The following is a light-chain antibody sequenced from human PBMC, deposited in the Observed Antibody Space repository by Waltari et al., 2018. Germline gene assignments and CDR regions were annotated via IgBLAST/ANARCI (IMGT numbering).Light chain of an antibody. Sequence: GTSSDVGGYNYVSWYHPHPGKAPKLMIYDVSKRPSGVPDRFSGSKSGNTASLTISGLQAEDEADYYCCSYAGSYTLVFGGGTKLTVL. V-gene: IGLV2-11*01. CDR3: CSYAGSYTLV. J-gene: IGLJ2*01. CDR2: DVS. CDR1: SSDVGGYNY.